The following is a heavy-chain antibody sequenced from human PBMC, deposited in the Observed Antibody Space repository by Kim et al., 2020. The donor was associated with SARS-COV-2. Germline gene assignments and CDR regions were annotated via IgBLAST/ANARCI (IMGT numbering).Heavy chain of an antibody. CDR3: AKDQMLGYYDSSRYYSASDY. J-gene: IGHJ4*02. CDR1: GFTFSSYG. D-gene: IGHD3-22*01. V-gene: IGHV3-30*18. CDR2: ISYDGSNK. Sequence: GGSLRLSCAASGFTFSSYGMHWVRQAPGKGLEWVAVISYDGSNKYYADSVKGRFTISRDNSKNTLYLQMNSLRAEDTAVYYCAKDQMLGYYDSSRYYSASDYWGQGTLVTVSS.